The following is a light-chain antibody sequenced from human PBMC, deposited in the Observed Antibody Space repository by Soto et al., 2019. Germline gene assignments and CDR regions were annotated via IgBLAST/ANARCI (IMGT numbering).Light chain of an antibody. CDR3: CSYAGSNNYV. CDR2: DVS. V-gene: IGLV2-11*01. Sequence: QSVLTQPRSVSGSPGQSVAISCTGTSSDVGGYNYVSWYQQHPGQAPKLMIYDVSKRPSGVPDRFSGSKSANTASLTVSGLQAEDEADYYCCSYAGSNNYVFGTGTKLTVL. J-gene: IGLJ1*01. CDR1: SSDVGGYNY.